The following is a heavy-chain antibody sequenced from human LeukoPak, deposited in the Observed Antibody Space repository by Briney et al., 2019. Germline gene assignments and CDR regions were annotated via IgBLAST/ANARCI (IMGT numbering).Heavy chain of an antibody. Sequence: GRFTISRDTSKNSLYLQMNSLSAEDTAVYYCARDGNNYYDFYMDVWGQGTTVTISS. D-gene: IGHD1-26*01. J-gene: IGHJ6*03. CDR3: ARDGNNYYDFYMDV. V-gene: IGHV3-48*03.